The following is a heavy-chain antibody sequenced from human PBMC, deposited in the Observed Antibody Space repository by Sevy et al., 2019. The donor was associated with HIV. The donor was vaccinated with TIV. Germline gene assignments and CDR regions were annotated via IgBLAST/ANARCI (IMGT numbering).Heavy chain of an antibody. Sequence: SLKISCAASGFPFNDHAMHWVRQVPGKGLEWVSGVSWNSRNIGYADSVKGRFTISRDNARNFLDLEMNSLRPEDTAFYYCAKDINRGCDGVNCYSYYYYFYGLDVWGQGTTVTVSS. CDR2: VSWNSRNI. J-gene: IGHJ6*02. CDR1: GFPFNDHA. D-gene: IGHD2-21*01. V-gene: IGHV3-9*01. CDR3: AKDINRGCDGVNCYSYYYYFYGLDV.